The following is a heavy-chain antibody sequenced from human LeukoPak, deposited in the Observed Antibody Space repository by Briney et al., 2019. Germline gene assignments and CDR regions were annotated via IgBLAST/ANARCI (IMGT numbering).Heavy chain of an antibody. CDR1: GYGFTSYC. V-gene: IGHV5-51*01. Sequence: GESLQISFQVSGYGFTSYCIGWVRPMPGKGREWRGIIYPGDSGPTYSPSFQGQVTISVDKSINTAYLQWSSLQASDTAMYYCGMSGDRVPLQDDVFDVWGQGTMVTVST. CDR2: IYPGDSGP. CDR3: GMSGDRVPLQDDVFDV. J-gene: IGHJ3*01. D-gene: IGHD1-26*01.